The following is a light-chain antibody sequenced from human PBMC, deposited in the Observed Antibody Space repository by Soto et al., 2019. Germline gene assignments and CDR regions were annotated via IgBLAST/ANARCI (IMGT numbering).Light chain of an antibody. Sequence: EVVMRQSPATLSASPGDGATLSCRASQGIGNSLAWYQHKPGQTPRLLIYDTSTMATGVPTRFSGSRSGAESNLTINSRQPEAFAVYSYQSYQNNTHSFGRGTKVEIK. J-gene: IGKJ1*01. CDR2: DTS. V-gene: IGKV3-15*01. CDR1: QGIGNS. CDR3: QSYQNNTHS.